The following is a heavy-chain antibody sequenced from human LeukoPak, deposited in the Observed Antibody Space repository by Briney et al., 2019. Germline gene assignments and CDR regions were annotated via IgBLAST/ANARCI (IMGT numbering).Heavy chain of an antibody. CDR1: GLTLSNYG. CDR3: AKRGVVIRVILVGFYKEAYYFDS. V-gene: IGHV3-23*01. D-gene: IGHD3-22*01. Sequence: PGGSLRLSWAVSGLTLSNYGMSWVRQAPGKGLEWVAGMSGSGGGTNYADSVKGRFTVSRDNSKNTLYLQMKSLRAEDTAVYFCAKRGVVIRVILVGFYKEAYYFDSWGQGALVTVSS. CDR2: MSGSGGGT. J-gene: IGHJ4*02.